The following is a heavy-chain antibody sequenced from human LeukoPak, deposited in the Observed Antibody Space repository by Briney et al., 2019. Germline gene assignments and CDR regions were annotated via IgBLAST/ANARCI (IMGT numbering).Heavy chain of an antibody. Sequence: SETLSLTCTVSGGSISSGGYYWSWIRQHPGKGLEWIGYIYYSGSTNYNPSLKSRVTISVDTSKNQFSLKLSSVTAADTAVYYCARDAVGGLFDYWGQGTLVTVSS. D-gene: IGHD6-25*01. CDR1: GGSISSGGYY. J-gene: IGHJ4*02. CDR2: IYYSGST. CDR3: ARDAVGGLFDY. V-gene: IGHV4-61*08.